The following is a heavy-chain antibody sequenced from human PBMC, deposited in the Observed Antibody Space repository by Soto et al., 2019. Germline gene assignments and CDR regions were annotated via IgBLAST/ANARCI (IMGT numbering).Heavy chain of an antibody. V-gene: IGHV2-5*01. Sequence: QITLKESGPTLVKPTQTLTLTCTFSGFSLSTSGVGVGWIRQPPGKALEWLALIYWNDDKLYSPSLTSRLTITKDTSKNQVVLTMTNMDPVDTATYYCAHSEYSSSWTPYDYWGQGTLVTVSS. CDR3: AHSEYSSSWTPYDY. CDR2: IYWNDDK. D-gene: IGHD6-13*01. J-gene: IGHJ4*02. CDR1: GFSLSTSGVG.